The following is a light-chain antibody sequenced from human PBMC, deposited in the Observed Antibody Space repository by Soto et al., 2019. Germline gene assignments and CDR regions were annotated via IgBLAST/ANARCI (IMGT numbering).Light chain of an antibody. CDR3: CSYTGSTTHYV. Sequence: QAVLTQPASVSGSPGQSITISCTGTSSDVGSYNLVSWYQQHPDKAPKLIIFEVSKRPSGVSNRFSGSKSGNTASLTISGLQAEDEADYYCCSYTGSTTHYVFGTGTKVTVL. V-gene: IGLV2-23*02. CDR2: EVS. J-gene: IGLJ1*01. CDR1: SSDVGSYNL.